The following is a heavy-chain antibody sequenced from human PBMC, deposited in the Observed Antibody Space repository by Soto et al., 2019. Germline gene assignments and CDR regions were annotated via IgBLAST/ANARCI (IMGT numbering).Heavy chain of an antibody. D-gene: IGHD2-15*01. CDR3: ARVCSGGDCYSYYLDY. V-gene: IGHV4-61*01. CDR1: GSAVSSASHY. CDR2: ISYTGST. J-gene: IGHJ4*02. Sequence: PSETLSLTCSVSGSAVSSASHYWTWIRQAPGMGLEWIGYISYTGSTNYNPSLKSRLTISIDTSENQFSLKLSSLTAADTAVYFCARVCSGGDCYSYYLDYWGQGTLVTVSS.